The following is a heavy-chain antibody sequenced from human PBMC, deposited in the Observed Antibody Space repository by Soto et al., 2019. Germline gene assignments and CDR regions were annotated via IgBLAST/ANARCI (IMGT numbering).Heavy chain of an antibody. CDR2: ISFDGSSK. Sequence: SLRLSCAASGFTFSSYGMHWVRRAPGTGLEWVGIISFDGSSKYYADWLEGGIVISRDNSKDSLYLKKDTQRPNDTAIYYYTRDTETSLTPHQGFYYYGMDVWGQGTTVTVSS. J-gene: IGHJ6*02. CDR1: GFTFSSYG. CDR3: TRDTETSLTPHQGFYYYGMDV. D-gene: IGHD2-2*01. V-gene: IGHV3-30*13.